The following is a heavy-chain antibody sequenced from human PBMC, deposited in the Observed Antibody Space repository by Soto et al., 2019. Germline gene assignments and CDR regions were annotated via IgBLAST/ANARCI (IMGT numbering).Heavy chain of an antibody. D-gene: IGHD5-18*01. J-gene: IGHJ4*02. V-gene: IGHV3-30*03. CDR3: VSDLRYGHASVPYS. CDR1: GFTFTSYG. CDR2: ISYDGGLQ. Sequence: QAHLVESGGGVVQPGRSLRLSCAASGFTFTSYGMHWVRQAPGKRLEWVAVISYDGGLQHYADSVKGRFTISRDNSKNMVLLQMNSLRAEDTAVYYCVSDLRYGHASVPYSWFQVTLVSVSS.